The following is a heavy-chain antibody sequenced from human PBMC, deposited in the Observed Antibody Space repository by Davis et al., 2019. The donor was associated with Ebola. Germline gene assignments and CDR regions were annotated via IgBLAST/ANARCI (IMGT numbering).Heavy chain of an antibody. J-gene: IGHJ5*02. D-gene: IGHD3-10*01. CDR3: ARFYYGSGNYYPNPSNWFDP. CDR1: GGSFSGSY. V-gene: IGHV4-34*01. Sequence: SETLSLTCAVYGGSFSGSYWSWIRQPPGKGLEWIGEINHSGCTNYNPSLRSRVTISIDTSKNQFSLKMSSVTAADTAVYYCARFYYGSGNYYPNPSNWFDPWGQGTLVIVSS. CDR2: INHSGCT.